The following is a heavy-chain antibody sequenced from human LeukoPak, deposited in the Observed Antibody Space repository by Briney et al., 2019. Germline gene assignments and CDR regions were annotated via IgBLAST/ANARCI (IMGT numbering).Heavy chain of an antibody. V-gene: IGHV4-34*01. D-gene: IGHD5-12*01. CDR1: GGSFSGYY. Sequence: SETLSLTCAVYGGSFSGYYWSWIRQPPGKWLEWIGEINHSGSTNYNPSLKSRVTISVYTSKNQFSLKLSSVTAADTAVYYCVRGDGGYSGYDSYYYYMDVWGKGTTVTVSS. CDR2: INHSGST. J-gene: IGHJ6*03. CDR3: VRGDGGYSGYDSYYYYMDV.